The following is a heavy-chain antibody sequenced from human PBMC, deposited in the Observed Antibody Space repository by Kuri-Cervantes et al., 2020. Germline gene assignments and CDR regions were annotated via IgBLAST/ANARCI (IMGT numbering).Heavy chain of an antibody. D-gene: IGHD4-17*01. V-gene: IGHV3-21*01. Sequence: GGSLRLSCAASGFTFSSYSMNWVHQAPGKGLEWVSSTSGSSSYIYYADSVKGRFTISRDNAKNSLYLQMNSLRAEDTAVYYCARDRDYGDYHYYYGMDVWGQGTTVTVSS. CDR1: GFTFSSYS. CDR3: ARDRDYGDYHYYYGMDV. J-gene: IGHJ6*02. CDR2: TSGSSSYI.